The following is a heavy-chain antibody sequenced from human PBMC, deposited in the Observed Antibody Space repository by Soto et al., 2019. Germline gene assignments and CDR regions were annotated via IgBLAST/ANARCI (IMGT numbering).Heavy chain of an antibody. V-gene: IGHV3-33*01. CDR3: ARDYYYDSSGYYHAFDY. CDR2: IWYDGSNK. J-gene: IGHJ4*02. Sequence: GGSLRLSCAASGFTFSSYGMHWVRQAPGKRLEWVAVIWYDGSNKYYADSVKGRFTISRDNSKNTLYLQMNSLRAEDTAVYYCARDYYYDSSGYYHAFDYWGQGTLVTVSS. CDR1: GFTFSSYG. D-gene: IGHD3-22*01.